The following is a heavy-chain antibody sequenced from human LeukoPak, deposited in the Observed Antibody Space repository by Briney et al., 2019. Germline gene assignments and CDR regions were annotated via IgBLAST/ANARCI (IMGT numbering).Heavy chain of an antibody. CDR2: IYYSGST. CDR3: ARGYLPSSGYFYYFDY. J-gene: IGHJ4*02. CDR1: GYSIRSGYF. V-gene: IGHV4-38-2*02. D-gene: IGHD3-22*01. Sequence: PSETLSLTCSVSGYSIRSGYFWGWIRQPPGKGLEWIGSIYYSGSTYYNPSLKSRVTISVDTSKNQFSLKLSSVTAADTAVYYCARGYLPSSGYFYYFDYWGQGTLVTVSS.